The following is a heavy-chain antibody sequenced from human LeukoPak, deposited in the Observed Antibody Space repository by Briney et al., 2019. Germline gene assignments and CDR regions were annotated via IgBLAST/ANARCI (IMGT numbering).Heavy chain of an antibody. CDR1: GDSISSYY. CDR3: ARADCSSTSCYWFDP. J-gene: IGHJ5*02. V-gene: IGHV4-4*07. Sequence: PSETLSLTCTVSGDSISSYYWSWIRQPAGKGLEWIGRIYTSGSTNYNPSLKSRVTMSVDTSKNQFSPKLSSVTAADTAVYYCARADCSSTSCYWFDPWGQGTLVTVSS. D-gene: IGHD2-2*01. CDR2: IYTSGST.